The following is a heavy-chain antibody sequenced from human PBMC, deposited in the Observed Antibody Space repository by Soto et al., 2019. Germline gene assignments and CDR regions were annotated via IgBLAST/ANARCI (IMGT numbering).Heavy chain of an antibody. D-gene: IGHD4-17*01. CDR1: GFTFGDYA. Sequence: GGSLRLSCTASGFTFGDYAMSWFRQAPGKGLEWVGFIRSKAYGGTTEYAASVKGRFTISRDDSKSIAYLQMNSLKTEDTAVYYCTRDPPFQTTVTPYAEYFQHWGQGTLVTVSS. CDR3: TRDPPFQTTVTPYAEYFQH. CDR2: IRSKAYGGTT. V-gene: IGHV3-49*03. J-gene: IGHJ1*01.